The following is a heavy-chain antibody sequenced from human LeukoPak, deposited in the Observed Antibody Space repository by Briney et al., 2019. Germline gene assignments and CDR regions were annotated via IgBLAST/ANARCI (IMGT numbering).Heavy chain of an antibody. J-gene: IGHJ4*02. CDR3: ARVGIPTYFDF. Sequence: AGGSLRLSCAASGFTFTSYWMSWVRQAPGKGLEWMANIKQDGSEKYYVDSVKGRFTISRDNAKNTLYLQMNSLGAEDTAVYYCARVGIPTYFDFWGQGTLVTVSA. V-gene: IGHV3-7*05. CDR2: IKQDGSEK. CDR1: GFTFTSYW.